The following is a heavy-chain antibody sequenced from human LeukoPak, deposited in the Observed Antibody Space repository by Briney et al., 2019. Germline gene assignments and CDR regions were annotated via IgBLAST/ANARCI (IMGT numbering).Heavy chain of an antibody. CDR2: ISYDGSNT. CDR1: GFTFSSYA. Sequence: GGSLRLSCAASGFTFSSYAMHWVRRAPGKGLEWVAVISYDGSNTYYADSVKGRFTVSRDNSNNTLSLQVNTLRPEDTAIYYCVRDYYYESGGYYSFDYWGQGTLVTVSS. V-gene: IGHV3-30*04. J-gene: IGHJ4*02. CDR3: VRDYYYESGGYYSFDY. D-gene: IGHD3-22*01.